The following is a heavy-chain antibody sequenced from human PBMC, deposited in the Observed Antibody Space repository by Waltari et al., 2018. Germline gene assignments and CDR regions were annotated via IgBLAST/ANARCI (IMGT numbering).Heavy chain of an antibody. Sequence: QVQLQESGPGLVKPSETLSLTCTVSGGSISSYYWSWIRQPPGKGLEWFGYIYYSGSTNYNPSLKSRVTISVDTSKNQFSLKLSSVTAADTAVYYCARDFDSNYLGGWFDPWGQGTLVTVSS. CDR3: ARDFDSNYLGGWFDP. CDR2: IYYSGST. V-gene: IGHV4-59*01. D-gene: IGHD4-4*01. CDR1: GGSISSYY. J-gene: IGHJ5*02.